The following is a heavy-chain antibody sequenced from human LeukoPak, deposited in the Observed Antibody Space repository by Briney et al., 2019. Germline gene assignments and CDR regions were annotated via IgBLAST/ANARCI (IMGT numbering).Heavy chain of an antibody. CDR3: ARGGRRGQLNLDY. CDR1: GYTLTELS. J-gene: IGHJ4*02. CDR2: INPNSGGT. Sequence: ASVKVSCKVSGYTLTELSMHWVRQARGQGLEWMGWINPNSGGTNYAQKFQGRVTMTRDTSISTAYMELSRLRSDDTAVYYCARGGRRGQLNLDYWGQGTLVTVSS. D-gene: IGHD6-13*01. V-gene: IGHV1-2*02.